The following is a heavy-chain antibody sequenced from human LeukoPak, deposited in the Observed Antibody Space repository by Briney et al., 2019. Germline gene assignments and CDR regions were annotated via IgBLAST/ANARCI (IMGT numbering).Heavy chain of an antibody. D-gene: IGHD6-19*01. CDR3: ASEGLALAGNFYY. J-gene: IGHJ4*02. V-gene: IGHV4-61*02. Sequence: SETLPLTCTVSGGSIGSRAYYWSWIRQPAGKGLEYIGRIYTDGSRNHNPSLKSRVSISMDTSNNQFSLRVTSVTAADTGVYYCASEGLALAGNFYYWGQGALVTVSS. CDR1: GGSIGSRAYY. CDR2: IYTDGSR.